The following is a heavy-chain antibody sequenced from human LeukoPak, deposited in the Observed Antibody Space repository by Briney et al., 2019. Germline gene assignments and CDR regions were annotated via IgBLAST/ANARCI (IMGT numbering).Heavy chain of an antibody. Sequence: GGSLRLSCAASGFTFSSYAMHWVRQAPGKGLEWVSVIYSGGSTYYADSVKGRFTISRDNSKNTLYLQMNSLRAEDTAVYYCARFDCSGGSCYSRGAFDIWGQGTMVTVSS. J-gene: IGHJ3*02. V-gene: IGHV3-66*01. D-gene: IGHD2-15*01. CDR3: ARFDCSGGSCYSRGAFDI. CDR1: GFTFSSYA. CDR2: IYSGGST.